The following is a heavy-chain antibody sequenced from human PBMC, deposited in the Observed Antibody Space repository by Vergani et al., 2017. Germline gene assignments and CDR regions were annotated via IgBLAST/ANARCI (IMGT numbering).Heavy chain of an antibody. CDR1: GFTFSSYA. V-gene: IGHV3-30*01. CDR3: AREVSDYYYYYGMDV. CDR2: ISYDGSNK. J-gene: IGHJ6*02. Sequence: VQLVESGGGVVQPGRSLRLSCAASGFTFSSYAMHWVRQAPGKGLEWVAVISYDGSNKYYADSVKGRFTTSRDNSKNTLYLQMNSLRAEDTAVYYCAREVSDYYYYYGMDVWGQGTTVTVSS. D-gene: IGHD6-6*01.